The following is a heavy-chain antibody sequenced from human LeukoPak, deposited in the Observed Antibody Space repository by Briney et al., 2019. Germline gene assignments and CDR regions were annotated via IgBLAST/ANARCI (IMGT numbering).Heavy chain of an antibody. CDR1: GFTFNKYT. J-gene: IGHJ4*02. V-gene: IGHV3-30*04. D-gene: IGHD5-24*01. CDR3: ASLGGVATIEWIVDY. Sequence: GGSLRLSCAASGFTFNKYTMNWVRQAPGKGLEWVAVISYDGSNKYYADSVKGRFTISRDNSKNTLYLQMNSLRAEDTAVYYCASLGGVATIEWIVDYWGQGTLVTVSS. CDR2: ISYDGSNK.